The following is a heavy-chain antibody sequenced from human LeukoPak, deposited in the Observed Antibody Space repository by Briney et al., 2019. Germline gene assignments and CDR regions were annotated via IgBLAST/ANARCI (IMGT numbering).Heavy chain of an antibody. V-gene: IGHV1-18*01. CDR3: ARRRPSSGWYRPVDY. CDR2: ISAYNGNT. CDR1: GHTFTSYD. J-gene: IGHJ4*02. Sequence: GASVKVSCKASGHTFTSYDINWVRQAPGQGLEWMGWISAYNGNTNYAQKLQGRVTMTTDTSTSTAYMELSRLRSDDTAVYYCARRRPSSGWYRPVDYWGQGTLVTVSS. D-gene: IGHD6-19*01.